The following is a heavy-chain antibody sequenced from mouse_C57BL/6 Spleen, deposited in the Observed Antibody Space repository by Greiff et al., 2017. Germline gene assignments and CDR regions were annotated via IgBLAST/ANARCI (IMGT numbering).Heavy chain of an antibody. D-gene: IGHD1-2*01. J-gene: IGHJ2*01. V-gene: IGHV1-78*01. Sequence: VQLQQSDAELVKPGASVKISCKVSGYTFTDHTIHWMKQRPEQGLEWIGYIYPRDGSTTYNEKFKGKATLTADKSSSTAYMQLNSLTSEDSAVYFCAREDLFYGGVPYFDYWGQGTTRTVSS. CDR2: IYPRDGST. CDR1: GYTFTDHT. CDR3: AREDLFYGGVPYFDY.